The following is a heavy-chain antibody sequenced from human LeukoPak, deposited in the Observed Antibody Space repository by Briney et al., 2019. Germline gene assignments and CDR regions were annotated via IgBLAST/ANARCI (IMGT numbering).Heavy chain of an antibody. J-gene: IGHJ5*02. CDR2: IYTSGST. Sequence: SETLSLTCTVSGGSISSYYWSWIRQPAGKGLEWIGRIYTSGSTNYNPSLKSRVTMSVDTSENQFSLKLSSVTAADTAVYYCAREAVLGITMIVVPRGWFDPWGQGTLVTDSS. CDR3: AREAVLGITMIVVPRGWFDP. CDR1: GGSISSYY. D-gene: IGHD3-22*01. V-gene: IGHV4-4*07.